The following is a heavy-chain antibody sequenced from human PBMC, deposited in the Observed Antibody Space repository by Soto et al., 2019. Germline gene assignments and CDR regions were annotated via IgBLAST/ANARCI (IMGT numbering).Heavy chain of an antibody. CDR3: ASMVRGVIPLDAFDI. D-gene: IGHD3-10*01. CDR2: ISSSSSTI. Sequence: PGGSLRLSCAASGFTFSSYSMNWVRQAPGKGLEWVSYISSSSSTIYYADSVKGRFTISRDNAKNSLYLQMNSLRAEDTAVYYCASMVRGVIPLDAFDIWGQGTMVTVS. CDR1: GFTFSSYS. V-gene: IGHV3-48*01. J-gene: IGHJ3*02.